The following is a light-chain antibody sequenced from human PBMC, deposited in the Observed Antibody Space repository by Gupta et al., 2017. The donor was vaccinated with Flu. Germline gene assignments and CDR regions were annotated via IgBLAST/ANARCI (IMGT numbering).Light chain of an antibody. V-gene: IGKV1-39*01. Sequence: IQMTQSPSSLSASVGDRVTITCRASQSITSYLTWYQQKPGEAPKTLIYDASSVQSGVPSRFSGSGSGTYFTLTISNLQPEDFATYYCQQSYTTPVSFGGGTRVEIK. J-gene: IGKJ4*01. CDR3: QQSYTTPVS. CDR2: DAS. CDR1: QSITSY.